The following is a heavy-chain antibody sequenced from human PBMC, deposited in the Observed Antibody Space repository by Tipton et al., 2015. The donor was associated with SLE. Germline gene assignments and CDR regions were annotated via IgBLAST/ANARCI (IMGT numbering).Heavy chain of an antibody. Sequence: TLSLTCAVSSYFISSGYYWSWIRQPPGKGLEWIGRIYHSGTTYYNPSLKSRVTISVDTSKNQFSLRLSSVTAADTAVYYCARVPRTFYYDYSGHFDYWGPGTLVTVSS. V-gene: IGHV4-38-2*01. CDR3: ARVPRTFYYDYSGHFDY. CDR2: IYHSGTT. J-gene: IGHJ4*02. D-gene: IGHD3-22*01. CDR1: SYFISSGYY.